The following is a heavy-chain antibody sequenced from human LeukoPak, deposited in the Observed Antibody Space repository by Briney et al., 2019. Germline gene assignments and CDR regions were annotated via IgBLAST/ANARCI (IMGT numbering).Heavy chain of an antibody. CDR3: ARDLIAVTGTGFWFDP. Sequence: PGGSLRLSCAASGFTFSTYAIHCVRQAPGKGLEWVAVISDDGSTKYYADSVKGRFTISRDNSKNMLYLQMNSLRAEDSAVYYCARDLIAVTGTGFWFDPRGQGTLVTVSS. J-gene: IGHJ5*02. V-gene: IGHV3-30-3*01. CDR1: GFTFSTYA. CDR2: ISDDGSTK. D-gene: IGHD6-19*01.